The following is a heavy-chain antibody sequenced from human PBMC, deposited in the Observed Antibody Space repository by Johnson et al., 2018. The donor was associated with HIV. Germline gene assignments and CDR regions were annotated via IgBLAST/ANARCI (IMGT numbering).Heavy chain of an antibody. CDR3: ASGGSRYSGSYLSDAFDI. Sequence: QVLLVESGGGVVQPGRSLRLSCEASGFTFSSYGMHWVRQAPGKGLEWVAVIWYDGSNKYYADSVKGRFTISRDNSKNTLYLQMNSLRAEDTAVYYCASGGSRYSGSYLSDAFDIWGQGTMVTVSS. CDR2: IWYDGSNK. D-gene: IGHD1-26*01. CDR1: GFTFSSYG. V-gene: IGHV3-33*01. J-gene: IGHJ3*02.